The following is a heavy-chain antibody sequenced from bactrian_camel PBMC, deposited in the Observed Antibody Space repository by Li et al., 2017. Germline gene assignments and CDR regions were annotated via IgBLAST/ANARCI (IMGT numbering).Heavy chain of an antibody. V-gene: IGHV3S1*01. CDR1: DDTSTDFC. D-gene: IGHD6*01. CDR2: IYTGGGLP. CDR3: AARFQGGFAVAGSIT. Sequence: HVQLVESGGGSVQAGGSLTLSCAAADDTSTDFCMGWFRQTPGKEREGVAVIYTGGGLPKYADSVKGRFTLSQDSVKNTLLLQIHSLQSDDAAMYFCAARFQGGFAVAGSITIGARGPRSPSP. J-gene: IGHJ4*01.